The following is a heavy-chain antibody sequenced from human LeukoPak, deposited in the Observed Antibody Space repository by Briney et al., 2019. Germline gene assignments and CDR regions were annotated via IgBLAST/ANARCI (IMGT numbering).Heavy chain of an antibody. V-gene: IGHV1-18*01. CDR1: GYTFTSYG. CDR3: ASNTPHHLLWLGEPPPAHYYGMDV. Sequence: ASVKVSCKASGYTFTSYGISWVRQAPGQGLEWMGWISAYNGNTNYAQKLQGRVTMTTDTSTSTAYMELRSLRSDDTAVYYCASNTPHHLLWLGEPPPAHYYGMDVWGQGTTVTVSS. CDR2: ISAYNGNT. J-gene: IGHJ6*02. D-gene: IGHD3-10*01.